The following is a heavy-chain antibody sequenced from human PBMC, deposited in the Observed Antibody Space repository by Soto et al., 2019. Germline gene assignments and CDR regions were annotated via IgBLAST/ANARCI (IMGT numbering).Heavy chain of an antibody. J-gene: IGHJ4*02. V-gene: IGHV4-59*01. Sequence: QVQLQESGPGLVKPSETMSLTCTASGASISNYYWNWVRQPPGKGLEWIGHIYNGESTNYNPSLKRRVTISVDTSKNQLSLKLRSVTAADTAVYYCAQTTGWPGFDYWGQGTLVTVSS. CDR3: AQTTGWPGFDY. CDR2: IYNGEST. CDR1: GASISNYY. D-gene: IGHD6-19*01.